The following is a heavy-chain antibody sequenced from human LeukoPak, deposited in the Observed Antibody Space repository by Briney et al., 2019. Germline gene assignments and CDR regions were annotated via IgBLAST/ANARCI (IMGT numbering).Heavy chain of an antibody. J-gene: IGHJ4*02. D-gene: IGHD3-9*01. V-gene: IGHV1-2*02. CDR1: GYTFTGYY. CDR2: INPNSGGT. CDR3: ARAFYDILTGYATPIGY. Sequence: ASVKVSCKASGYTFTGYYRHWVRQAPGQGLEWMVWINPNSGGTNYAQKFQGRVTMTRDTSISTAYMELSRLRSDDTAVYYCARAFYDILTGYATPIGYWGQGTLVTVSS.